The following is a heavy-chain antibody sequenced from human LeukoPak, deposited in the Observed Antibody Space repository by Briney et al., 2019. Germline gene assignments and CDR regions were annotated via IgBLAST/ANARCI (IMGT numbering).Heavy chain of an antibody. J-gene: IGHJ5*02. D-gene: IGHD6-19*01. CDR2: INPSGGST. Sequence: GASVKVSCKASGYTFTSHYMHWVRQAPGQGLEWMGIINPSGGSTSYAQKFQGRVTMTRDTSTSTVYMELSRLRSDDTAVYYCARARYSSGDWFDPWGQGTLVTVSS. CDR1: GYTFTSHY. V-gene: IGHV1-46*01. CDR3: ARARYSSGDWFDP.